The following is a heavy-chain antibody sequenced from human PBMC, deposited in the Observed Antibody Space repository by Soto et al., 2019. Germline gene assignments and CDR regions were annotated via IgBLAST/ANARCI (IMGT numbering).Heavy chain of an antibody. Sequence: XESLNISCKGSGYTFTRNWIGWVRQMPGKGLEWMGIIFPIDSDTRYSPSSQGQVTISADNSISTAYLQWSSLKASDTAIYYCATPGGRDFNAFDVWGQGTMVTVSS. D-gene: IGHD2-21*02. CDR2: IFPIDSDT. J-gene: IGHJ3*01. CDR1: GYTFTRNW. CDR3: ATPGGRDFNAFDV. V-gene: IGHV5-51*01.